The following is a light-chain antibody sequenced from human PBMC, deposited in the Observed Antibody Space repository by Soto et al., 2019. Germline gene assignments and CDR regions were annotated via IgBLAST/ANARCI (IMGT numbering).Light chain of an antibody. CDR2: GAS. CDR1: QSVSSN. Sequence: EIVMPQSPATLSVSPVERATLSCRASQSVSSNLAWSQQKPGPDPRLLIYGASARATGIPARFSGSGSGTEFPIHLSRLQTEDFAVYYCQHYNTWPTFGGGTKV. CDR3: QHYNTWPT. J-gene: IGKJ4*01. V-gene: IGKV3-15*01.